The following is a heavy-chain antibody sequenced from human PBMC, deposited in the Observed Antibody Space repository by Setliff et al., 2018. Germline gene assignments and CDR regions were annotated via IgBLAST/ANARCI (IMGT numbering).Heavy chain of an antibody. CDR1: GFSISSGYY. Sequence: SETLSLTCAVSGFSISSGYYWGWIRQPPGKGLEWIVNIHHGGKAYYNPSLKSRVTMSVDTSKNHVSLKVSSVTAADTAVYFCARGRNVAARLFDSWGQGTLVTVSS. V-gene: IGHV4-38-2*01. J-gene: IGHJ4*02. CDR2: IHHGGKA. CDR3: ARGRNVAARLFDS. D-gene: IGHD6-6*01.